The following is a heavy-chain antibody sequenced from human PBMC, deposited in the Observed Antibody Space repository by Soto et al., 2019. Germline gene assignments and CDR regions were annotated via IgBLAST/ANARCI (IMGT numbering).Heavy chain of an antibody. D-gene: IGHD3-9*01. J-gene: IGHJ4*02. V-gene: IGHV1-8*01. Sequence: ASVKVSCKASGYTFTSYDINWVRQATGQGLEWMGWMNPNSGNTGYAQKFQGRVTMTRNTSISTAYMELSSLRSEDTAVYYCATLYDILTGYSRRSALYYFDYWGQGTLVTVSS. CDR2: MNPNSGNT. CDR1: GYTFTSYD. CDR3: ATLYDILTGYSRRSALYYFDY.